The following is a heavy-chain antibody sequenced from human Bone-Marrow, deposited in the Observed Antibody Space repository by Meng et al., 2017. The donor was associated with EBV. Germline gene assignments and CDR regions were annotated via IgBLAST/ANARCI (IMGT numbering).Heavy chain of an antibody. V-gene: IGHV4-61*01. Sequence: VQLQESGPGLGRPSETLSLTCTVSGGSVSSGSYYWSWIRQPPGKGLEWIGYIYYSGSTNYNPSLKSRVTISVDTSKNQFSLKLSSVTAADTAVYYCARATSGWVEIYYWGQGTLVTVSS. D-gene: IGHD6-19*01. CDR2: IYYSGST. J-gene: IGHJ4*02. CDR3: ARATSGWVEIYY. CDR1: GGSVSSGSYY.